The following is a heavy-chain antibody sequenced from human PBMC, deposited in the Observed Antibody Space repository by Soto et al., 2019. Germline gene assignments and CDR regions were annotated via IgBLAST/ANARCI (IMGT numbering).Heavy chain of an antibody. CDR1: GGSFSGYY. Sequence: PSETLSLTCAVYGGSFSGYYWSWIRQPPGKGLEWIGEINHSGSTNYNPSLNSRVTISVDTSANQFSLRLTSVTAADTAVYYCASRYGPSEFDHWGQGSLVTVSS. CDR3: ASRYGPSEFDH. J-gene: IGHJ4*02. CDR2: INHSGST. V-gene: IGHV4-34*01. D-gene: IGHD3-9*01.